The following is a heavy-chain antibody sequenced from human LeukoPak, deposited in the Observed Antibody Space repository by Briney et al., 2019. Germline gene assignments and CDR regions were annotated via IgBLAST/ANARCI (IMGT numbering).Heavy chain of an antibody. CDR3: ARTRGSGYLTFDY. V-gene: IGHV3-48*01. Sequence: GGSLRLSCAASEFTFSSYNMNWVRQAPGKGLEWVSYITNSGNSKSYADSVKGRFTISRDNTKNSLYLQMNGLRAEDTAVYYCARTRGSGYLTFDYWGQGILVTVST. CDR2: ITNSGNSK. J-gene: IGHJ4*02. D-gene: IGHD3-22*01. CDR1: EFTFSSYN.